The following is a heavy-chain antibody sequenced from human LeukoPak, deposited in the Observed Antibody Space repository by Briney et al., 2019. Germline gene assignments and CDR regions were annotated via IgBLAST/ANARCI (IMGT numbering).Heavy chain of an antibody. V-gene: IGHV1-2*02. Sequence: ASVKVSCKASGYTFTGYYMHWMRQAPGQGLEWMGWINPNSGGTNYAQKFQGRVTMTRDTSISTAYMELSRLRSDDTAVYYCARETKNALLWFGELLYPVYFDYWGQGTLVTVSS. J-gene: IGHJ4*02. CDR2: INPNSGGT. D-gene: IGHD3-10*01. CDR1: GYTFTGYY. CDR3: ARETKNALLWFGELLYPVYFDY.